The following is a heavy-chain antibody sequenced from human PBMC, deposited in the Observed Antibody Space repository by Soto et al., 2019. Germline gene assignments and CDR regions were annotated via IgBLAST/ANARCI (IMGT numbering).Heavy chain of an antibody. Sequence: GVSLRLSCAASGFTFDTYWMNWVRQAPGKGPEWLSGINSDGTISSYADSVKGRFTISRDNARNTLSLQMNSLRADDTAVYYCARLSGANSAFFSYGMDAWRQGTTVTVAS. CDR3: ARLSGANSAFFSYGMDA. CDR1: GFTFDTYW. V-gene: IGHV3-74*01. CDR2: INSDGTIS. D-gene: IGHD7-27*01. J-gene: IGHJ6*01.